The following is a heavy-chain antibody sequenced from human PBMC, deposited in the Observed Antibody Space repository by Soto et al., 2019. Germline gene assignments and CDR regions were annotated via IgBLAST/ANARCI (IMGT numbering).Heavy chain of an antibody. Sequence: GGSLRLSCAASGFTFDDYAMHWVRQAPGKGLEWVSGISWNSGSIGYADSVKGRFTISRDNAKNSLYLQMNSLRAEDTAVYYCARVLRSGWYDLEDYYYYGMDVWGQGTTVTVSS. J-gene: IGHJ6*02. CDR2: ISWNSGSI. D-gene: IGHD6-19*01. CDR1: GFTFDDYA. V-gene: IGHV3-9*01. CDR3: ARVLRSGWYDLEDYYYYGMDV.